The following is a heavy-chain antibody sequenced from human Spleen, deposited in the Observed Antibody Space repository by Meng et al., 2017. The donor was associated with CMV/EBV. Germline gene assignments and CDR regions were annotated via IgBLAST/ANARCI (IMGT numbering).Heavy chain of an antibody. CDR2: TYYRSKWYN. D-gene: IGHD6-19*01. CDR1: GDSVSSNSAA. CDR3: ARGGFNNGWA. J-gene: IGHJ4*02. V-gene: IGHV6-1*01. Sequence: LSGDSVSSNSAAWNWIRQSSSRGLEWLGRTYYRSKWYNDYAVSVKSRITINPDTSKNQSSLQLNSVTPEDTAVYYCARGGFNNGWAWGQGTLVTVSS.